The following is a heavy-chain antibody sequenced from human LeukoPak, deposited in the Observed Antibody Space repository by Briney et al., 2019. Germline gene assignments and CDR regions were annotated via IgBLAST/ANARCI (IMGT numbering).Heavy chain of an antibody. Sequence: PGGSLRLSCSASGFTFSYYAMHWVRQAPGKGLEYVSAISSDGGSTYYADSVKGRFTISRDNSKNTLYLQMSSLRTEDTAVYSCVRTFGYCSSTSCYVFDYWGQGTLVPVSS. CDR3: VRTFGYCSSTSCYVFDY. CDR1: GFTFSYYA. V-gene: IGHV3-64D*09. CDR2: ISSDGGST. D-gene: IGHD2-2*01. J-gene: IGHJ4*02.